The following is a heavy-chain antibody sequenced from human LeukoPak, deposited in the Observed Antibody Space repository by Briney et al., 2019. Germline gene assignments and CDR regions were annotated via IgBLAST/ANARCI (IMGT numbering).Heavy chain of an antibody. Sequence: GGSLRLSCAASGFTFSSYAMNWVRQAPGKGLEWVSYISSTGGSTYYADSVKGRFTISRDNSKNTLFLQVNSLSADDTAVYYCTKMPWGSGYYFLDYWGQGTLVTVSS. CDR2: ISSTGGST. J-gene: IGHJ4*02. CDR3: TKMPWGSGYYFLDY. CDR1: GFTFSSYA. V-gene: IGHV3-23*01. D-gene: IGHD5-12*01.